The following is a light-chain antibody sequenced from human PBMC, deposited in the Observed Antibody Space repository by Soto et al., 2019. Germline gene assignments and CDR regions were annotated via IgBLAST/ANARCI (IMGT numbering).Light chain of an antibody. CDR2: AVR. J-gene: IGLJ3*02. V-gene: IGLV2-11*01. CDR1: NSDVGAYNY. CDR3: WSYTSSDHWV. Sequence: QSALTQPRSVSGSPGQSVTISCTGTNSDVGAYNYISWYQQFPGKAPKVIISAVRQRPSGVPDRFSGSKSGNTASLTISGLQAEDEAYYYCWSYTSSDHWVFGGGTKLTVL.